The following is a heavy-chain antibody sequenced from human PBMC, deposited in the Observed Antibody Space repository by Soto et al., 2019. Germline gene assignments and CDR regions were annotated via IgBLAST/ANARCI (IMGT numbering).Heavy chain of an antibody. CDR1: GYTFTNYW. Sequence: QVQLVQSGAEVKEPGASVKVSCKASGYTFTNYWMHWVRQAPGQGLDWMGIINPSDGTTTYAQKFQGRVTVTRGTSTNTVYMELNSLTSDDTAMYYCARGGRDAYYRYWGQGTLVTVSS. J-gene: IGHJ4*02. CDR2: INPSDGTT. CDR3: ARGGRDAYYRY. V-gene: IGHV1-46*01. D-gene: IGHD1-26*01.